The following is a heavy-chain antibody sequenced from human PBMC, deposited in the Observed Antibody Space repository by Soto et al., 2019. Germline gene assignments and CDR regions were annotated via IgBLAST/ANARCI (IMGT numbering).Heavy chain of an antibody. V-gene: IGHV4-31*01. Sequence: QVQLQESGPGLVKPSQTLSLTCTVSGGSISSGGYYWSWIRQHPGKGLEWIGYIYYSGSTYYNPSPKSLVTISVETSKNTFSLKLSPVTAADTAVYYCARGVTMVRGVIHTPYFDYWGQGTLVTVSS. D-gene: IGHD3-10*01. CDR2: IYYSGST. J-gene: IGHJ4*02. CDR3: ARGVTMVRGVIHTPYFDY. CDR1: GGSISSGGYY.